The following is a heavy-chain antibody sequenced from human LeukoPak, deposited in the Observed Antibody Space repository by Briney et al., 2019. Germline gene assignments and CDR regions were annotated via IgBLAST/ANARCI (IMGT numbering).Heavy chain of an antibody. CDR2: ITPIFGTA. Sequence: SVKVSCKASGGTFSSYAISWVRQAPGQGLEWMGGITPIFGTANYAQKFQGRVTITADESTSTAYMELSSLRSEDTAVYYCASLPYGAAAGTFYVDWGQGTLVTVSS. J-gene: IGHJ4*02. V-gene: IGHV1-69*01. CDR3: ASLPYGAAAGTFYVD. D-gene: IGHD6-13*01. CDR1: GGTFSSYA.